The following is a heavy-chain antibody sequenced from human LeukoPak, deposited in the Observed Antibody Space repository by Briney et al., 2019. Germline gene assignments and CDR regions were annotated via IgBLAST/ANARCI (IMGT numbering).Heavy chain of an antibody. D-gene: IGHD3-10*01. J-gene: IGHJ4*02. V-gene: IGHV3-66*01. Sequence: GGSLRLSCAASGFXVSSNYINWVRQAPGKGLEWVSVIFSGGSTYYADSVKGRFTISRDNSKNTLYLQMNSLRAEDTAVYYCAREGRKYGSGSLYYFDYWGQGTLVTVSS. CDR2: IFSGGST. CDR3: AREGRKYGSGSLYYFDY. CDR1: GFXVSSNY.